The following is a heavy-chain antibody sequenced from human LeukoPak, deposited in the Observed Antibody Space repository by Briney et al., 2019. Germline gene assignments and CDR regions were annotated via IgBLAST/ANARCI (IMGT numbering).Heavy chain of an antibody. CDR3: ARHQYYDRSGYNPAAFDI. V-gene: IGHV3-23*01. CDR2: ISGSGGST. J-gene: IGHJ3*02. CDR1: GFTFSSYA. Sequence: GGSLRLSCAAPGFTFSSYAMSRVRQAPGKGVDRVSAISGSGGSTYYADSVKGRFTISRDNSKNTLYLQVNSRRAEDTAVYYCARHQYYDRSGYNPAAFDIWGQGTMVTVSS. D-gene: IGHD3-22*01.